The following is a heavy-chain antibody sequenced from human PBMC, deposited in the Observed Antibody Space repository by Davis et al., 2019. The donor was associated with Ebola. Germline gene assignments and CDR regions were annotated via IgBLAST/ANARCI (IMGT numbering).Heavy chain of an antibody. D-gene: IGHD5-12*01. CDR3: GYDYFDY. J-gene: IGHJ4*02. Sequence: AASVKVSCKASSYTFTSYAMHWVRQAPGHRLEWMGWINAGNGNTKYSQKFQGRVTITRDTSESTAYMELSSLRSEDTAVYYSGYDYFDYWGQGTLVTVSS. CDR2: INAGNGNT. V-gene: IGHV1-3*01. CDR1: SYTFTSYA.